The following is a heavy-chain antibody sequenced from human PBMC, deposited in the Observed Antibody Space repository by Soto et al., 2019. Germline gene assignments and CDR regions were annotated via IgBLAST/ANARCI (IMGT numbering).Heavy chain of an antibody. CDR1: GGTFSSFA. Sequence: QVQLVQSGAEVKKPGSSVKVSCRASGGTFSSFAFSWVRQAPGQGLEWMGGIIPVVHTANYAQKFQGRVTISADESTSTVYIDLRSLRSEDSAVYYCAGSRLQNGNYYYGMEVWGQGTMVTVSS. CDR2: IIPVVHTA. CDR3: AGSRLQNGNYYYGMEV. J-gene: IGHJ6*02. V-gene: IGHV1-69*01. D-gene: IGHD2-15*01.